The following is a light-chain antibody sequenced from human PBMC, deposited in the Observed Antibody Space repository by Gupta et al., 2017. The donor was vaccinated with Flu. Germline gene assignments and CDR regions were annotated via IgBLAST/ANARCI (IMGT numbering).Light chain of an antibody. V-gene: IGKV3-15*01. Sequence: GERATLSCRASQSLNSNLAWYQQKPGQAPRLLIYGASTRATGIPARFSGSGSGTEFTLTISSLQSGDFAVYYCQQYNDWPLTFGQGTKLEIK. J-gene: IGKJ2*01. CDR2: GAS. CDR1: QSLNSN. CDR3: QQYNDWPLT.